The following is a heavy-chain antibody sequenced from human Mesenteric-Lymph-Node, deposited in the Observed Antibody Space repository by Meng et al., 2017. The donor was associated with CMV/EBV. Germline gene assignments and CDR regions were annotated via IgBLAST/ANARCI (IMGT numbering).Heavy chain of an antibody. Sequence: QLKQLVEGCWTPSETPSPTCAFCGGSFSGYYWSWIRQPPGKGLEWIGEINHSGSTNYNPSLKSRVTISVDTSKNQFSLKLSSVTAADTAVYYCARHQRWLKSEGGFNYWGQGTLVTVSS. CDR2: INHSGST. CDR3: ARHQRWLKSEGGFNY. J-gene: IGHJ4*02. CDR1: GGSFSGYY. V-gene: IGHV4-34*01. D-gene: IGHD4-23*01.